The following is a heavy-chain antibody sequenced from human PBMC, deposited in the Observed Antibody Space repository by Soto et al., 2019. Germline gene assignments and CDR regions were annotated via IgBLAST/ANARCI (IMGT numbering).Heavy chain of an antibody. CDR3: ARGVNSSVWFDP. Sequence: SETLSLTCAVYGGSFSGYYWSWIRQPPGKGLEWIGEINHSGNTNYNPSLKRRVTISVDTSKNQFSLKLSSVTAADTAVYYCARGVNSSVWFDPWGQGTLVTVSS. V-gene: IGHV4-34*01. CDR2: INHSGNT. J-gene: IGHJ5*02. CDR1: GGSFSGYY. D-gene: IGHD6-19*01.